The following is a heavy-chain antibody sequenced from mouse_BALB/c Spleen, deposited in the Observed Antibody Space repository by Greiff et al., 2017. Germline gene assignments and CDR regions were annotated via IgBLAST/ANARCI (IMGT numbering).Heavy chain of an antibody. V-gene: IGHV5-6-5*01. CDR1: GFTFSSYA. Sequence: EVKLVESGGGLVKPGGSLKLSCAASGFTFSSYAMSWVRQTPEKRLEWVASISSGGSTYYPDTVTGRFTISRDNAKNTLYLEMSSLRSEDTAMYYCAREGNYEGGAMDYWGQGTSVTVSS. J-gene: IGHJ4*01. CDR3: AREGNYEGGAMDY. CDR2: ISSGGST. D-gene: IGHD1-1*01.